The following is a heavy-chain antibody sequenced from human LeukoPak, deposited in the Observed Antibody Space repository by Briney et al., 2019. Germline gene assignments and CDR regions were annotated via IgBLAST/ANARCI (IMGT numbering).Heavy chain of an antibody. CDR3: AKGHQSCSSTSCLVYYYHYGMDV. CDR2: ISGSGGST. J-gene: IGHJ6*02. Sequence: PGGSLRLSCAASGFTFSSYSMNWVRQAPGKGLEWVSAISGSGGSTYYANSVEGRFTISRDNSKNTLYLQVNSLRVEDTAVYYCAKGHQSCSSTSCLVYYYHYGMDVWGQGTTVTVSS. D-gene: IGHD2-2*01. V-gene: IGHV3-23*01. CDR1: GFTFSSYS.